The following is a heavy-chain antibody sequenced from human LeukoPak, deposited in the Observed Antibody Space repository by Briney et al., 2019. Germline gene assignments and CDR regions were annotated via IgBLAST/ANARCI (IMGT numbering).Heavy chain of an antibody. CDR3: ARDRDYYDSSGPSDY. D-gene: IGHD3-22*01. CDR2: IKQDGSEK. J-gene: IGHJ4*02. CDR1: GFTFSSYW. Sequence: GGSLRLSCAASGFTFSSYWMSWVRQAPGKGLEWVANIKQDGSEKYYVDSVKGRFTISRDNAKNSLYLQMNSLRAEDTAVYYCARDRDYYDSSGPSDYWGQGTLVTVSS. V-gene: IGHV3-7*01.